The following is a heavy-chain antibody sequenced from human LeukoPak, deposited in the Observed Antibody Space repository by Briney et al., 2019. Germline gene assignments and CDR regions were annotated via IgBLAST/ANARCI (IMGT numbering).Heavy chain of an antibody. D-gene: IGHD3-10*01. V-gene: IGHV3-21*01. J-gene: IGHJ4*02. CDR3: VKVGTGNEYGSGDFDS. CDR1: GFTFSSFG. Sequence: GGSLRLSCAASGFTFSSFGMIWVRQAPGKGLEWVSAISSSGTYINYLDSVKGRFTNSRDNAQSSLYLQMDSLRAEDTAVYYCVKVGTGNEYGSGDFDSWGQGTLVIVSP. CDR2: ISSSGTYI.